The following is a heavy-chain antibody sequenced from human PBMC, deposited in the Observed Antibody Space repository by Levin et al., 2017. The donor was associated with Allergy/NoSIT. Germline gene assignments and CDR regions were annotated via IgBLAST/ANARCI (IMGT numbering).Heavy chain of an antibody. Sequence: GGSLRLSCAASGFTFSSYAVSWVRQAPGKGLEWVSGISGSGGSTYYADSVKGRFTISRDNSKITLYLQMDSLRAEDTAVYYCAKRSGGGSGSYYIDYWGQGTLVTVSS. J-gene: IGHJ4*02. D-gene: IGHD3-10*01. CDR2: ISGSGGST. CDR3: AKRSGGGSGSYYIDY. CDR1: GFTFSSYA. V-gene: IGHV3-23*01.